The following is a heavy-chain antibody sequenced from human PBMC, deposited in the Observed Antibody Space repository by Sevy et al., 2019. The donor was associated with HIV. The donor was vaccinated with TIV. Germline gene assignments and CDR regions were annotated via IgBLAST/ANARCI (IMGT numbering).Heavy chain of an antibody. CDR2: ISRTSTTT. D-gene: IGHD3-22*01. CDR3: AREAYYYDSRDEKWFDP. J-gene: IGHJ5*02. Sequence: GGSLRLSCKASGFTFSTYSMHWVRQAPGKGLEWVSSISRTSTTTYYADSAKGRFTISRDNAKNSLYLQMNSLRDEDTAVYYCAREAYYYDSRDEKWFDPWGHGTLVTVSS. V-gene: IGHV3-48*02. CDR1: GFTFSTYS.